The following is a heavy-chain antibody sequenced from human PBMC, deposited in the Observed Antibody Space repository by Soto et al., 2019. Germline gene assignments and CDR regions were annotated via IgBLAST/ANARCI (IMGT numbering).Heavy chain of an antibody. CDR3: ARLEWLSLAAWFDP. CDR1: GYSFTNYW. J-gene: IGHJ5*02. Sequence: GESLKISCKGSGYSFTNYWIGWVRQMPGKGLEWMGMIYPDDSDTKYSPSFQGQVTFSADKSINTAYLQWSSLKASDTAIDYCARLEWLSLAAWFDPWGQGTLVTVSS. CDR2: IYPDDSDT. D-gene: IGHD3-3*01. V-gene: IGHV5-51*01.